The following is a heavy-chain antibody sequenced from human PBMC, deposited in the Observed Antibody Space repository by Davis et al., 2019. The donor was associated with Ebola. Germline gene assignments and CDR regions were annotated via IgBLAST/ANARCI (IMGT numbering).Heavy chain of an antibody. CDR2: MNPKSGNT. CDR3: ARGGYGDYVIDYYGMDV. CDR1: GYTFSSYD. D-gene: IGHD4-17*01. Sequence: ASVKVSCKASGYTFSSYDINWVRQATGQGLEWIGWMNPKSGNTGYAQKFQGRVTMTRNTSTSTAYMELSSLRSEDTAVYYCARGGYGDYVIDYYGMDVWGQGTTVTVSS. V-gene: IGHV1-8*01. J-gene: IGHJ6*02.